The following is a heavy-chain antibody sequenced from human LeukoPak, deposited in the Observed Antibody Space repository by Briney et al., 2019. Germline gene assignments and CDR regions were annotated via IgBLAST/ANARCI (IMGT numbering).Heavy chain of an antibody. CDR3: AREGSRWFDP. CDR2: IYYSGST. V-gene: IGHV4-59*01. Sequence: SETLSLTCSVSGGSISSYYWSWIRQPPGKGLEWIGYIYYSGSTNYNPSLKSRVTISVDTSKNQFSLKLSSVTAADTAVYYCAREGSRWFDPWGQGTLVTVSS. D-gene: IGHD1-26*01. J-gene: IGHJ5*02. CDR1: GGSISSYY.